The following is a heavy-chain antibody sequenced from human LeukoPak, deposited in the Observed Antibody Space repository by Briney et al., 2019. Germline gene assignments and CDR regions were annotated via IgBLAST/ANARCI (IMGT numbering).Heavy chain of an antibody. Sequence: GGSLRLSRAASGFTFSTYSMNWVRQAPGKGLEWVSSISTSSSYIYYADSVKGRFSISRDNAKNSLFLQMNSLRAENTAVYYCVRDRSPGYFDYWGQGTLVTVSS. D-gene: IGHD3-10*01. CDR2: ISTSSSYI. J-gene: IGHJ4*02. V-gene: IGHV3-21*01. CDR1: GFTFSTYS. CDR3: VRDRSPGYFDY.